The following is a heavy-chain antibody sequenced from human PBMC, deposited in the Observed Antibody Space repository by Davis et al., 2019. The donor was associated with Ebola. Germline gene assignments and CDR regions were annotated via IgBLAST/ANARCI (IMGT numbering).Heavy chain of an antibody. CDR2: ISGSGGST. V-gene: IGHV3-23*01. Sequence: PGGSLRLSCAASGFTFSSYAMSWVRQAPGKGLEWVSAISGSGGSTYYADSVKGRFTISRDNSKNTLYLQMNSLRAEDTAVYYCAKDLSPDYDFWSGRLDYWGQGTLVTVSS. CDR3: AKDLSPDYDFWSGRLDY. CDR1: GFTFSSYA. J-gene: IGHJ4*02. D-gene: IGHD3-3*01.